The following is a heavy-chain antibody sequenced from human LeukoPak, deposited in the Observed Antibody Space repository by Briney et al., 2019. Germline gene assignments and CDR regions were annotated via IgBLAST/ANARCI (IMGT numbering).Heavy chain of an antibody. CDR3: ARDTGWYFDL. CDR2: ITGDGSST. CDR1: GFTFSGYW. J-gene: IGHJ2*01. D-gene: IGHD4-17*01. V-gene: IGHV3-74*01. Sequence: PGGSLRLSCAASGFTFSGYWMHWVRQVPGKGLVWVSRITGDGSSTTYADSVKGRFTISRDNAKNTVFLQMISLRAEDTAVYHCARDTGWYFDLWGRGTLVTVSS.